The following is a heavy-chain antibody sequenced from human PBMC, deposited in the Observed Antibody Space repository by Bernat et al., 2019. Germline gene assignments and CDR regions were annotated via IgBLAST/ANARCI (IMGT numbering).Heavy chain of an antibody. CDR2: IYWDDDE. Sequence: QITLEESGPALVKPTQTLTLTCTFSGFSLTTFHVGVGWIRQPPGKALEWLTVIYWDDDERYSPSLRHRVTITKDTSKNRVVLTMTHMDPEDTGTYYCARASLGELYLCDYWGRGTLVTVSS. CDR3: ARASLGELYLCDY. V-gene: IGHV2-5*02. J-gene: IGHJ4*02. CDR1: GFSLTTFHVG. D-gene: IGHD3-10*01.